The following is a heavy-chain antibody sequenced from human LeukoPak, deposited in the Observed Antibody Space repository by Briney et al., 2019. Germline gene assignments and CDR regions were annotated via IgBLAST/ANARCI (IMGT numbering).Heavy chain of an antibody. CDR1: GFTVSSIY. CDR3: ARSRDGHNYYYYGMDV. V-gene: IGHV3-53*01. J-gene: IGHJ6*02. D-gene: IGHD5-24*01. Sequence: PGGSLRLSCAASGFTVSSIYMSWVRQAPGKGLEWVSLIYSGGSAYYTDFVKGRFTISRDNSKNTLYLQMNSLRAEDTAVYYCARSRDGHNYYYYGMDVWGQGTTVTVSS. CDR2: IYSGGSA.